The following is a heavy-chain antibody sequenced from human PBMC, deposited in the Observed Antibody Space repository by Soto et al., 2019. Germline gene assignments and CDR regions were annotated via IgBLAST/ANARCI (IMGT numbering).Heavy chain of an antibody. D-gene: IGHD6-19*01. CDR1: GGSFSGYY. Sequence: SETLSLTCAVYGGSFSGYYWSWIRQPPGKGLEWIGEINHSGSTNYNPSLKSRVTISVYTSKNQFSLKLSSVTAADTAVYYCARVYSSGWYAATALNWFDPWGQGTLVTVSS. CDR2: INHSGST. CDR3: ARVYSSGWYAATALNWFDP. J-gene: IGHJ5*02. V-gene: IGHV4-34*01.